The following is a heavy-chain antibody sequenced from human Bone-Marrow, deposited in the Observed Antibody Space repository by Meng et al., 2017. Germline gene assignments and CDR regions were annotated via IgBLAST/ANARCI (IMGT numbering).Heavy chain of an antibody. CDR3: ARDRPIIAPGRFDY. D-gene: IGHD3-10*01. Sequence: QVHLVQAGAQVKKPGAAVKVSCKASGYTFTSYGISWVRQAPGQGLEWMGWISAYNGNTNYAQKLQGRVTMTTDTSTSTAYMELRSLRSDDTAVYYCARDRPIIAPGRFDYWGQGTLVTVSS. CDR1: GYTFTSYG. CDR2: ISAYNGNT. J-gene: IGHJ4*02. V-gene: IGHV1-18*01.